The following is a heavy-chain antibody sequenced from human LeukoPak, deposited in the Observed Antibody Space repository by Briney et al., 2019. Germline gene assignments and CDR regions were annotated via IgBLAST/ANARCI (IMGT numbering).Heavy chain of an antibody. D-gene: IGHD4-23*01. CDR3: ARSYGGSLALYY. J-gene: IGHJ4*02. V-gene: IGHV4-39*01. CDR1: GGSISTSTYF. CDR2: IYYRGST. Sequence: PSETLSLTCTVSGGSISTSTYFWGWIRQPPGKGLEWIGSIYYRGSTYYNPSLKSRVTISVDTSKNQFSLRLSSVTATETAVYYCARSYGGSLALYYWGQGILVTVSS.